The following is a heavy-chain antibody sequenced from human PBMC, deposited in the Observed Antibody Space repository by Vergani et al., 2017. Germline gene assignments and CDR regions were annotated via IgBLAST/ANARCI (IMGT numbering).Heavy chain of an antibody. CDR1: GYTFTSYG. CDR3: ARGVPDFWSGAPLSYYYYMDV. D-gene: IGHD3-3*01. J-gene: IGHJ6*03. CDR2: ISAYNGNT. V-gene: IGHV1-18*01. Sequence: QVQLVQSGAEVKKPGASVKVSCKASGYTFTSYGISWVRQAPGQGLEWMGWISAYNGNTNYAQKFQGRVTMTRNTSISTAYMELSSLRSEDTAVYYCARGVPDFWSGAPLSYYYYMDVWGKGTTVTVSS.